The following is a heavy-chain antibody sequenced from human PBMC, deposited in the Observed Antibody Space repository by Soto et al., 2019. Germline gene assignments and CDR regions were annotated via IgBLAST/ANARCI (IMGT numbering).Heavy chain of an antibody. CDR3: ASSDSGSYYFDY. V-gene: IGHV3-64*01. Sequence: HPGGSLRLSCAASGFTFSSYAMHWVRQAPGKGLEYVSAISSNGGSTYYANSVKGRFTISRDNSKNTLYLQMGSLRAEDMAVYYCASSDSGSYYFDYWGQGTLVTVSS. CDR2: ISSNGGST. J-gene: IGHJ4*02. D-gene: IGHD1-26*01. CDR1: GFTFSSYA.